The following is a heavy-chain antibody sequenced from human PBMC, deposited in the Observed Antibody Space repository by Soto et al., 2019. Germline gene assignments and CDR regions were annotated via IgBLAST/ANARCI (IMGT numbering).Heavy chain of an antibody. CDR1: GFTFSSYG. Sequence: GGSLRLSCAASGFTFSSYGMHWVRQAPGKGLEWVAVIWYDGSNKYYADSVKGRFTISRDNSKNTLYLQMNSLRAEDTAVYYWARVGDSGYYMDVWGKGTTVTVSS. CDR3: ARVGDSGYYMDV. CDR2: IWYDGSNK. D-gene: IGHD1-26*01. J-gene: IGHJ6*03. V-gene: IGHV3-33*01.